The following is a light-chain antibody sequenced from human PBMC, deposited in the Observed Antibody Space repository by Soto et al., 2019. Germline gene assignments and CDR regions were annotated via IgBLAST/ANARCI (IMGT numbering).Light chain of an antibody. Sequence: DIPMTQSPSTLSTSVGDRVTITCRASQSLSSWLAWYQQKPGKAPKLLIYDASNLESGIPSRFSGSGSGTEFTLTISSLQPDDFATYYCQQYNSYPRTFGQGTKVEIK. CDR1: QSLSSW. CDR3: QQYNSYPRT. V-gene: IGKV1-5*01. J-gene: IGKJ1*01. CDR2: DAS.